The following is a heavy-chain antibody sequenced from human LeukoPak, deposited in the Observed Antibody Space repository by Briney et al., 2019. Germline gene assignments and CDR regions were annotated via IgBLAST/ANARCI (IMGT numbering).Heavy chain of an antibody. CDR3: ASDSPYYGMDV. Sequence: TGGSLRLSCAASGFPFSSYWMHWVRQVPGKGLLWVSRINSDGSATIYADSVRGRSTISRDNAKNTLYLQMSGLRVEDTAVYHCASDSPYYGMDVWGQGTTVTVSS. CDR1: GFPFSSYW. J-gene: IGHJ6*02. CDR2: INSDGSAT. V-gene: IGHV3-74*01.